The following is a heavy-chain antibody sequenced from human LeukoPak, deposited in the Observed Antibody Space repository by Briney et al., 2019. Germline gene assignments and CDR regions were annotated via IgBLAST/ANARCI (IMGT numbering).Heavy chain of an antibody. D-gene: IGHD2-2*01. V-gene: IGHV3-23*01. CDR3: AKGGTSCYAPCDS. J-gene: IGHJ5*01. CDR1: GFTFSNYA. Sequence: GGSLRLSCAASGFTFSNYAMSWVRRAPGKGLEWVSVIIGSGDTTYYANSVKGRFTVSRDNSKNTLYLQMNSLRAEDAAVYYCAKGGTSCYAPCDSWGQGTLVTVSS. CDR2: IIGSGDTT.